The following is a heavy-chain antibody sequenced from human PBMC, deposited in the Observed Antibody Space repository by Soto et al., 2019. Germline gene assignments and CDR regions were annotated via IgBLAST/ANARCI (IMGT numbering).Heavy chain of an antibody. D-gene: IGHD4-17*01. CDR3: AKDAGYGDGVWLAES. CDR2: IYGNGAGI. Sequence: EVQLLEAGGGLAQPGGSLRLSCAGTGFSFTNYAMMWVRQAPGKGLESVSGIYGNGAGISYADSVKGRFTTYRDNSRNTVFLQMAVLRVDDTAVYWCAKDAGYGDGVWLAESWGQGTLVTVSP. J-gene: IGHJ5*02. CDR1: GFSFTNYA. V-gene: IGHV3-23*01.